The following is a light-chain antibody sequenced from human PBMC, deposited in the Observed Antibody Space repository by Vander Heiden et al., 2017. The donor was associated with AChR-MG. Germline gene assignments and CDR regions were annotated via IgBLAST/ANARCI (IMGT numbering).Light chain of an antibody. CDR3: QQNDSTPQLT. CDR1: QSISSH. CDR2: AAS. J-gene: IGKJ4*01. V-gene: IGKV1-39*01. Sequence: DIQMTQSPSSLSASVGDRVTITCRASQSISSHLNWYQQKPGKAPKLLIYAASSLQSGVPSRFSGSGSGTDFTLTISSLQPEDFATYYCQQNDSTPQLTFGGRTKVEIK.